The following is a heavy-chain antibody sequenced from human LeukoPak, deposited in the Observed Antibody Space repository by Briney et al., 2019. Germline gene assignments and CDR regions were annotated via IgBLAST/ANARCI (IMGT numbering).Heavy chain of an antibody. CDR1: GFTFSNAW. CDR3: TTTAVVGATFFDVY. D-gene: IGHD1-26*01. Sequence: GGSLRLSCAASGFTFSNAWMNWVRQAPGKGLEWVGRIKSKTDGGTTDYAAPVKGRFTISRDDSKNTLYLQMNSLKTEDTAVYHCTTTAVVGATFFDVYWGQGTLVTVSS. CDR2: IKSKTDGGTT. J-gene: IGHJ4*02. V-gene: IGHV3-15*07.